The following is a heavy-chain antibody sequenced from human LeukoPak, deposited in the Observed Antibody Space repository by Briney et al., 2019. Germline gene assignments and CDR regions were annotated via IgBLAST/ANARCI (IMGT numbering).Heavy chain of an antibody. CDR2: ISYDGSNK. Sequence: GRSLRLSCAASGFTFSSYAMHWVRQAPGKGLEWVAVISYDGSNKYYAGSVKGRFTISRDNSKNTLYLQMNSLRAEDTAVYYCAREGDDYWGQGTLVTVSS. V-gene: IGHV3-30-3*01. CDR3: AREGDDY. J-gene: IGHJ4*02. CDR1: GFTFSSYA.